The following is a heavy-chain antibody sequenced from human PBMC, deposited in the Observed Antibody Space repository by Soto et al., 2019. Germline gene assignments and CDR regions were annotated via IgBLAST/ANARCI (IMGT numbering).Heavy chain of an antibody. D-gene: IGHD4-4*01. CDR2: IYYSGST. V-gene: IGHV4-59*02. CDR3: ARESSNYYIDY. Sequence: SETLSLTCTVSGGSVSSYYWSWIRQSPGKGLEWIGYIYYSGSTKYKPSLKSRVTISVDTSKNQFSLKVSSATAADTAVYYCARESSNYYIDYWGQGTLVTVSS. J-gene: IGHJ4*02. CDR1: GGSVSSYY.